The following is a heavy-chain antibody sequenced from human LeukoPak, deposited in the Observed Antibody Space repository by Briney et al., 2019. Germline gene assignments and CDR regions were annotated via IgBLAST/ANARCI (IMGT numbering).Heavy chain of an antibody. V-gene: IGHV3-23*01. D-gene: IGHD6-13*01. CDR2: ISGSGGST. Sequence: GGSLRLSCAASGFTFSSYAMSWVRQAPGKGLEWVSAISGSGGSTYYADSVKGRFTISRDNSKNTLYLQMNSLRAEDTAVYYCAKVVCGRSSSCLFGYWGQGTLVTVSS. J-gene: IGHJ4*02. CDR3: AKVVCGRSSSCLFGY. CDR1: GFTFSSYA.